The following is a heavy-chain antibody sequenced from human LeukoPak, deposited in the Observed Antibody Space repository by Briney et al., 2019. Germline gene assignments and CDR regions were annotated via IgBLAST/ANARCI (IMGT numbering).Heavy chain of an antibody. CDR3: AREKVVIALGNWFDP. Sequence: ASVKVSCKASGYTFTSYGISWVRQAPGQGLEWMGWISAYNGNTNYAQKLQGRVTMTTDTSTSTAYMELRSLRSDDTAVYYCAREKVVIALGNWFDPWGQGTLVTVSS. CDR1: GYTFTSYG. D-gene: IGHD3-22*01. J-gene: IGHJ5*02. CDR2: ISAYNGNT. V-gene: IGHV1-18*01.